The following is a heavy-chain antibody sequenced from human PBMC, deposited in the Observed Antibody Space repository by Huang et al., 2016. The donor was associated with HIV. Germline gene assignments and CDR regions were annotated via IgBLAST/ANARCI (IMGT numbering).Heavy chain of an antibody. Sequence: QVQLVESGGGVVQPGRSLRLSCTASGFTFSNYAMHWLRQAPGKGLGWVTLVSYTASNKYYADSVKGRFSISRDNSKNTMYLHMNSLRPEDTAVYYCARGRDGRSGFYFGDFDYWGQGTLVTVSS. CDR3: ARGRDGRSGFYFGDFDY. J-gene: IGHJ4*02. V-gene: IGHV3-30-3*01. CDR2: VSYTASNK. D-gene: IGHD3-22*01. CDR1: GFTFSNYA.